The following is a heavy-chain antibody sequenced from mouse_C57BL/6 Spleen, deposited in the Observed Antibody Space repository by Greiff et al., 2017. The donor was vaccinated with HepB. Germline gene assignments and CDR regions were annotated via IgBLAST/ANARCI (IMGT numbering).Heavy chain of an antibody. V-gene: IGHV5-4*01. CDR2: ISDGGSYT. D-gene: IGHD1-1*01. Sequence: EVQRVESGGGLVKPGGSLKLSCAASGFTFSSYAMSWVRQTPEKRLEWVATISDGGSYTYYPDNVKGRFTISRDNAKNNLYLQMSHLKSEDTAMYYCARGGYYGSSYGFAYWGQGTLVTVSA. CDR3: ARGGYYGSSYGFAY. J-gene: IGHJ3*01. CDR1: GFTFSSYA.